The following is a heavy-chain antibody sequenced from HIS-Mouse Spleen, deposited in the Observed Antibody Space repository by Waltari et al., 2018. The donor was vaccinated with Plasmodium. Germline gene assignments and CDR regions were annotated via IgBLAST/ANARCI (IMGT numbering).Heavy chain of an antibody. J-gene: IGHJ1*01. CDR1: GYTFTGYS. CDR3: ARVLGYKAAAGTFVEYFQH. V-gene: IGHV1-2*02. CDR2: INPNSGGT. D-gene: IGHD6-13*01. Sequence: QVQLVQSGAEVKKPGASVQVSCKASGYTFTGYSMHWLRRAPGHGLEWMGWINPNSGGTNYAQKFQGRVTMTRDTSISTAYMELSRLRSDDTAVYYCARVLGYKAAAGTFVEYFQHWGQGTLVTVSS.